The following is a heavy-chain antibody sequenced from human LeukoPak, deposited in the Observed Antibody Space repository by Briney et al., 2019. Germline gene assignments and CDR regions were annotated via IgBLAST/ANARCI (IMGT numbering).Heavy chain of an antibody. J-gene: IGHJ4*02. CDR2: ISSSGSTI. CDR3: ARVEARLERRGPLGY. Sequence: PGGSLRLSCAASGFTFSSSVMHWVRQAPGKGLEWVSYISSSGSTIFYADSVKGRFTISRDNAKNSLYLQMNSLRVEDTAMYYCARVEARLERRGPLGYWGQGTLVTVSS. V-gene: IGHV3-48*03. D-gene: IGHD1-1*01. CDR1: GFTFSSSV.